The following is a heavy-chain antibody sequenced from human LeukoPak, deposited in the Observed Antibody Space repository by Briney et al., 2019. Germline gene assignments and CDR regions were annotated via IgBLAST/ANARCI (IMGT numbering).Heavy chain of an antibody. CDR3: ARDGWFGDYNWFDP. CDR2: ISSASNTI. D-gene: IGHD3-10*01. CDR1: GFTFSSYS. V-gene: IGHV3-48*01. Sequence: GESLRLSCAASGFTFSSYSMNWVRQAPGKGLEWVSFISSASNTIYYADSVKGRFTISRDNAKNSLYLQMNSLRAEDTAMYYCARDGWFGDYNWFDPWGQGTLVTVSS. J-gene: IGHJ5*02.